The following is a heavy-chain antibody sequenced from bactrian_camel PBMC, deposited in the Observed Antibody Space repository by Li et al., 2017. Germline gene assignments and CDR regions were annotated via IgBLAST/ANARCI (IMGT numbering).Heavy chain of an antibody. J-gene: IGHJ4*01. V-gene: IGHV3S19*01. CDR3: AACFPVAYPDRANY. CDR2: FYSVFDNT. Sequence: DVQLVESGGGLVQPGGSLRLSCAASEIPFSNYWMYWFSQAPGKGLEWLSSFYSVFDNTYYADSVKGRFTVSRDSAKNMLYLQMNSLKPEDTALYYCAACFPVAYPDRANYWGQGTQVTVS. D-gene: IGHD7*01. CDR1: EIPFSNYW.